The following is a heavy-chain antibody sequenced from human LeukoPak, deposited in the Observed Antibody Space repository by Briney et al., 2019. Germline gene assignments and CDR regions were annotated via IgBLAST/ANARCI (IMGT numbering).Heavy chain of an antibody. Sequence: GESLKISCMGSGYSFSNYWIGWVRQMPGKGLEWMGIIYPGDSDTRYSPSFQGQVTISADKSISTAYLQWSSLKASDTAMYYCARPLDDAFDIWGQGTMVTVSS. CDR1: GYSFSNYW. CDR3: ARPLDDAFDI. V-gene: IGHV5-51*01. CDR2: IYPGDSDT. J-gene: IGHJ3*02.